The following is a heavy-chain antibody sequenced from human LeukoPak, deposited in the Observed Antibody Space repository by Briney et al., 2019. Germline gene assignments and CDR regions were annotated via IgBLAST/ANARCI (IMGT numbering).Heavy chain of an antibody. J-gene: IGHJ5*02. CDR3: ARSLSSSWYNWFDP. Sequence: PSETLSLTCTVSGGSISSYYWSWIRQPPGRGLEWIGYIYYSGSTNYNPSLKSRVTISVDTSKNQFSLKLSSVIAADTAVYYCARSLSSSWYNWFDPWGQGTLVTVSS. D-gene: IGHD6-13*01. V-gene: IGHV4-59*01. CDR2: IYYSGST. CDR1: GGSISSYY.